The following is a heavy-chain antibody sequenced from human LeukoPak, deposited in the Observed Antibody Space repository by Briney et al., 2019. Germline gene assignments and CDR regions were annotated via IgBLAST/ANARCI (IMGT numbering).Heavy chain of an antibody. D-gene: IGHD3-10*01. Sequence: SETLSLTCTVSGGSISSSSYYWGWIRQPPGKGLEWIGSIYYSGSTYYNPSLKSRVTISVDTSKNQFSLKLSSVTAAGTAVYYCARPVSGQEYYFDYWGQGTLVTVSS. CDR3: ARPVSGQEYYFDY. CDR1: GGSISSSSYY. CDR2: IYYSGST. V-gene: IGHV4-39*01. J-gene: IGHJ4*02.